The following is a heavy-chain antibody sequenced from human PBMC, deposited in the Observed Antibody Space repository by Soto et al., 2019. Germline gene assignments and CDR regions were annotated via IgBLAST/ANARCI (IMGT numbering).Heavy chain of an antibody. CDR2: IIPIFGTA. J-gene: IGHJ6*02. V-gene: IGHV1-69*13. Sequence: SVRVCCKASGGTFSSYAISWVRQAPGQGLEWMGGIIPIFGTANYAQKFQGRVTITADESTTTAYMELSSLRSEDTAVYYCARDRKRYYDSSGYGYYYYATDVRGQVSTFTVSS. CDR1: GGTFSSYA. CDR3: ARDRKRYYDSSGYGYYYYATDV. D-gene: IGHD3-22*01.